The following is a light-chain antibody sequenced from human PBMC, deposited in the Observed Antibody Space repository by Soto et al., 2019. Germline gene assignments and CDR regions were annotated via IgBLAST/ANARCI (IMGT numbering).Light chain of an antibody. V-gene: IGLV2-23*01. CDR2: EGS. Sequence: QSALTQPASVSGSPGQSITISCTGTSSDVGSYNLVSLYQQHPGKAPKLMIYEGSKRPSRVSNRFTGSKSGNTASLTNAVLQADDEADYYCCSYAGSSTFVFGTGTKVTVL. CDR3: CSYAGSSTFV. CDR1: SSDVGSYNL. J-gene: IGLJ1*01.